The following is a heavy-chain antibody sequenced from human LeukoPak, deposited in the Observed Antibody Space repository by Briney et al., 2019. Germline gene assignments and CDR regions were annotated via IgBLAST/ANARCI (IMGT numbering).Heavy chain of an antibody. Sequence: GGSLRLSCAASGFTFSSYSMNWVRQAPGKGLEWVSYISSSSSTIYYADSVKGRFIISRDNAKNSLYLQMNSLRAEDTAVYYCARLATYYDFWSGYYTPPDVWGKGTTVTVSS. CDR2: ISSSSSTI. CDR3: ARLATYYDFWSGYYTPPDV. D-gene: IGHD3-3*01. CDR1: GFTFSSYS. J-gene: IGHJ6*04. V-gene: IGHV3-48*01.